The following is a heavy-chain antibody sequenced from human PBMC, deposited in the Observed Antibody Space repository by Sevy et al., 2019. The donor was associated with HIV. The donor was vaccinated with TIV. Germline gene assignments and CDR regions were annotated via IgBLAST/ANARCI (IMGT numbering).Heavy chain of an antibody. D-gene: IGHD5-12*01. CDR1: GFTFSTYA. CDR2: ISYDGSLK. V-gene: IGHV3-30*03. J-gene: IGHJ4*02. CDR3: AREHPGYNPFDN. Sequence: GGSLRLSCAGSGFTFSTYAMHWVRQAPGKGLEWLAVISYDGSLKFHTDSVGGRFTISRDNSKNTVYLQMNSLRAEDTAVYYCAREHPGYNPFDNWGQGTLVTVSS.